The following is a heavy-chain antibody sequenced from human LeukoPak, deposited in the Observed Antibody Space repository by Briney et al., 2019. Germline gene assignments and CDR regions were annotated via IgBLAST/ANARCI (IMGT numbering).Heavy chain of an antibody. CDR3: ARGLIAARSWFDH. V-gene: IGHV1-2*02. J-gene: IGHJ5*02. CDR1: GYTFTCYY. CDR2: INPNSGGT. D-gene: IGHD6-25*01. Sequence: ASVKVSCKASGYTFTCYYMHWVRQAPGQGLEWMGWINPNSGGTNYAQKFQGRVTMTRDTSISTDYMKLSRLRSDDTAMYYCARGLIAARSWFDHWGQGTLVTVSS.